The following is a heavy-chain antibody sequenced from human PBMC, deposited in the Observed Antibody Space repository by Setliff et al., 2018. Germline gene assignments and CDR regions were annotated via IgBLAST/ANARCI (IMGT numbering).Heavy chain of an antibody. J-gene: IGHJ5*02. CDR1: GCNFNNNW. Sequence: GESLKISCRASGCNFNNNWIGWLRQIPGKGLEWIGIIYPGDSDTKYSPSFQGHVFMSVDRSATTAYLQWRSLQASDSALYYCAKFGADYWFGPWGQGALVTVSS. V-gene: IGHV5-51*01. CDR2: IYPGDSDT. D-gene: IGHD2-21*01. CDR3: AKFGADYWFGP.